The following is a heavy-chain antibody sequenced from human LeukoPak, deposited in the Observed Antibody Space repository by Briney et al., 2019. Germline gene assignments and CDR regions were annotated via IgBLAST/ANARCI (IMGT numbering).Heavy chain of an antibody. CDR1: GGSISSSSYY. Sequence: PSETLSLTCTVSGGSISSSSYYWGWIRQPPGKGLEWIGSIYYSGSTYYNPSLKSRVTISVDTSKNQFSLKLSSVTAADTAVYYCARRAADYYYYYGMDVWGQGTTVTVSS. CDR3: ARRAADYYYYYGMDV. CDR2: IYYSGST. V-gene: IGHV4-39*07. D-gene: IGHD6-13*01. J-gene: IGHJ6*02.